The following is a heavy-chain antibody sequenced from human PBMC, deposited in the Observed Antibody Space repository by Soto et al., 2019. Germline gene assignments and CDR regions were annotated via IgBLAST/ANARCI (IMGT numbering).Heavy chain of an antibody. Sequence: GGSRRLSCAASAFTLSSYSMYWVCQVPGKGLEWVSYISSSSSTIYYADSVKGRFTISRDNAKNSLYLQMNSLRDEDTAVYYCARDNLGARYGMDVWGQGTTVTVSS. CDR2: ISSSSSTI. CDR1: AFTLSSYS. V-gene: IGHV3-48*02. J-gene: IGHJ6*02. CDR3: ARDNLGARYGMDV. D-gene: IGHD3-10*01.